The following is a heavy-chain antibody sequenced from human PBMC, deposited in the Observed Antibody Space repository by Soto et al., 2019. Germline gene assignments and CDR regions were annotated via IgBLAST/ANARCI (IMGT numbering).Heavy chain of an antibody. CDR2: ISESGSP. V-gene: IGHV4-4*02. CDR3: AREVSGVQALEY. D-gene: IGHD6-25*01. J-gene: IGHJ4*02. Sequence: QLQLQESGPGLVKPSGTLSLTCAVSGGSISSSDWWNWVRQPPGKGLEWIGEISESGSPNYNPSLKSRVTILIDKATKYFSLKLDSVTAADTPVYSFAREVSGVQALEYWGQGTLVTVSS. CDR1: GGSISSSDW.